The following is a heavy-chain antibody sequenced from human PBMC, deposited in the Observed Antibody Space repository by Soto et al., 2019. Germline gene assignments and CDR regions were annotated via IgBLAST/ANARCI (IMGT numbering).Heavy chain of an antibody. J-gene: IGHJ4*02. CDR1: GFVASVNY. CDR3: ARDFTYYYASPESFDF. D-gene: IGHD3-10*01. V-gene: IGHV3-66*01. Sequence: QSGGSLRLSCAASGFVASVNYMTWVRQAPVKGLEWVSTINSGGNTFYADSVKGRFTISRDNSKNTLYLQLNSLRVEDTAVYYCARDFTYYYASPESFDFWGQGTLVTVSS. CDR2: INSGGNT.